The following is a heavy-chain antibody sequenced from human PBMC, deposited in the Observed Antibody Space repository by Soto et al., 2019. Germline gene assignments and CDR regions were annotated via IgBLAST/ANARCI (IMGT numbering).Heavy chain of an antibody. J-gene: IGHJ4*02. D-gene: IGHD4-4*01. Sequence: QVELVESGGGVVQPGRSLRVSCTASGFTFRSFTMHWVRQAPGKGLEWVATVSYDGSKTYYAGSVRGRFTISRDNSNNTLSLQIDSLRPEDTALYYCARDKDSTYFPPPYYFDSWGQGILVTVSS. CDR1: GFTFRSFT. CDR2: VSYDGSKT. CDR3: ARDKDSTYFPPPYYFDS. V-gene: IGHV3-30*04.